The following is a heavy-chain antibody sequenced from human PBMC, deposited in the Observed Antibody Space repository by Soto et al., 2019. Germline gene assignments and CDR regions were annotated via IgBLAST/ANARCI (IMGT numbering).Heavy chain of an antibody. CDR2: ISTYNGDT. CDR3: ARIPATKYSYYYVMDV. V-gene: IGHV1-18*01. J-gene: IGHJ6*02. Sequence: GASSEVSCKASGYSFSSYAIIWVRQAPGQGLEWMGWISTYNGDTKYAQKFQGRVTMTTDTSTSTAYMELRSLRSDDTAVYYCARIPATKYSYYYVMDVWGQGTTVTSP. CDR1: GYSFSSYA.